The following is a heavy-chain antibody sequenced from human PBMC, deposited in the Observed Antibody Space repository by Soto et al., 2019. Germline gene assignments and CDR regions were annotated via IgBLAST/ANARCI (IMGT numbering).Heavy chain of an antibody. Sequence: SETLSLTCTVSGGSISSSSYYWGWIRQPPGKGLEWIGSIYYSGSTYYNPSLKSRVTISVDTSKNQFSLKLSSVTAADTAVYYCARNFKVGYCTNGVCYTGVNWFDPWGQGNLVTVSS. J-gene: IGHJ5*02. V-gene: IGHV4-39*01. CDR2: IYYSGST. D-gene: IGHD2-8*01. CDR1: GGSISSSSYY. CDR3: ARNFKVGYCTNGVCYTGVNWFDP.